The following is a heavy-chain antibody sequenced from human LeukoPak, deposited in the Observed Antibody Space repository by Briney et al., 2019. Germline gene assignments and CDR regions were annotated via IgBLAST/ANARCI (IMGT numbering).Heavy chain of an antibody. CDR3: VRDVLFAVGDSFDI. CDR1: GFSFKDYN. J-gene: IGHJ3*02. V-gene: IGHV3-30*03. D-gene: IGHD3-10*02. CDR2: ITYDGSNK. Sequence: GRSLRLSCAASGFSFKDYNMHWVRQAPGKGLEWVAVITYDGSNKYYTDSVKGRFTISRDNSKSTLYLQMNSLRAEDTALYYCVRDVLFAVGDSFDIWGQGTMVTVS.